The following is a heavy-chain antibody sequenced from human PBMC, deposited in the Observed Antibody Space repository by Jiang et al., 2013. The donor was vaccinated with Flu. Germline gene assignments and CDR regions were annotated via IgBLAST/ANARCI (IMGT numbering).Heavy chain of an antibody. CDR1: GFTFSSYA. CDR3: AKEGNYDSNQLWWYFDL. D-gene: IGHD3-22*01. Sequence: VQLLESGGGLVQPGGSLRLSCAASGFTFSSYAMSWVRQAPGKGLEWVSAISGSGGSTYYADSVKGRFTISRDNSKNTLYLQMNSLRAEDTAVYYCAKEGNYDSNQLWWYFDLWGRGTLVTVSS. J-gene: IGHJ2*01. CDR2: ISGSGGST. V-gene: IGHV3-23*01.